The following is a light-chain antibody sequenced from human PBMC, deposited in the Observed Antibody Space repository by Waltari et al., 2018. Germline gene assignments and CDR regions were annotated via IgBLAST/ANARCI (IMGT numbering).Light chain of an antibody. V-gene: IGKV1-39*01. CDR3: QQNYLPPYT. CDR1: ETISSR. Sequence: IQMTQSPSSLSASVGDTVTITCRASETISSRLNWYQQRPGKAPKLLIFGASTLQSGVPSRFSGSESGTDFTLTISTLQPEDSATYSCQQNYLPPYTFGPGTKLEI. J-gene: IGKJ2*01. CDR2: GAS.